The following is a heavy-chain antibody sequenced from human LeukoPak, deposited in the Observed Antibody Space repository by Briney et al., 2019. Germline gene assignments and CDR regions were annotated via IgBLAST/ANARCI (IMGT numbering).Heavy chain of an antibody. Sequence: GGSLRLSCAASGFTFSSYAMSWVRQAPGKGLEWVSTINGGGVNTHYADSVGGRFTISRDNSKNTLYLQMNSLRAEDTAVYYCARSDGYSPYYFDYWGQGTLVTVSS. V-gene: IGHV3-23*01. CDR1: GFTFSSYA. CDR3: ARSDGYSPYYFDY. D-gene: IGHD5-24*01. CDR2: INGGGVNT. J-gene: IGHJ4*02.